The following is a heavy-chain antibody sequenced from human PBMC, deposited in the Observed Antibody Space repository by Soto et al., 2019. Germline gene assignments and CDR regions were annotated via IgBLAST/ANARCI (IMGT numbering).Heavy chain of an antibody. J-gene: IGHJ5*02. CDR3: ARGGRYCSGGSCPSLVWFDP. V-gene: IGHV1-2*04. Sequence: ASVKVSCKASGYTFTGYYMHWVRQAPGQGLEWMGWINPNSGGTNYAQKFQGWVTMTRDTSISTAYMELSRLRSDDTAVYYCARGGRYCSGGSCPSLVWFDPWGQGTLGTVSS. CDR2: INPNSGGT. D-gene: IGHD2-15*01. CDR1: GYTFTGYY.